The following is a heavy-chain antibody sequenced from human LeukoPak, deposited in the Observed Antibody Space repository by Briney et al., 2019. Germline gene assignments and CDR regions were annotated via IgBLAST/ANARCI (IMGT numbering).Heavy chain of an antibody. Sequence: GRSLRLSCAASGFTFSSYAMHWVRQAPGKGLVLVAVIAYDGSNKYYADSVKGRFTISRDNSKNTLYLQMNSLRAEDTAVYYCARPYYSYYYDSSGFQHWGQGTLVTVSS. CDR3: ARPYYSYYYDSSGFQH. J-gene: IGHJ1*01. CDR2: IAYDGSNK. D-gene: IGHD3-22*01. CDR1: GFTFSSYA. V-gene: IGHV3-30*04.